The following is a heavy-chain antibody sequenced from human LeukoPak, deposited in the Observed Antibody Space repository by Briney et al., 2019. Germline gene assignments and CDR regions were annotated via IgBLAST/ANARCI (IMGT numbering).Heavy chain of an antibody. CDR3: AREGYCSGGSCSDAFDI. CDR1: GYTFTGYY. D-gene: IGHD2-15*01. V-gene: IGHV1-2*02. Sequence: GALVKVSCKASGYTFTGYYMHWVRQAPGQGLEWMGWINPNSGGTNYAQKVQGRVTMTRNTSISTVYMELRRLRSDDTAVYYCAREGYCSGGSCSDAFDIWGQGTMVTVSS. CDR2: INPNSGGT. J-gene: IGHJ3*02.